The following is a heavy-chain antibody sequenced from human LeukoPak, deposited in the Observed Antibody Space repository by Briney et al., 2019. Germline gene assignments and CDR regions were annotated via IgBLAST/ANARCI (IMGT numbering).Heavy chain of an antibody. CDR3: ARGWGGYDILTGYYDLNWFDP. D-gene: IGHD3-9*01. CDR1: GFTFSSYW. Sequence: GGSLRLSCAASGFTFSSYWMHWVRQAPGKGLVWVSRINSDGSSTSYADSVKGRFTISRDNAKNTLYLQMNSLRAEDTAVYYCARGWGGYDILTGYYDLNWFDPWGQGTLVTVSS. J-gene: IGHJ5*02. CDR2: INSDGSST. V-gene: IGHV3-74*01.